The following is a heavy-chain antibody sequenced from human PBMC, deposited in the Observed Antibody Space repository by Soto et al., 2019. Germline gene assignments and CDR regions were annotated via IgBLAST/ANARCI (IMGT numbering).Heavy chain of an antibody. V-gene: IGHV2-5*02. CDR1: GFSLSTSGVG. CDR3: SHLVVAWITYYFGP. Sequence: QITLKESGPTLVKPTQTLTLTCTFSGFSLSTSGVGVGWIRQPPGKALEWLTFIYWDDDKRNSPFLKSRLTNPKDNPKNQGVLTMTNMDPLETATYFCSHLVVAWITYYFGPLGQGTLVTVSS. CDR2: IYWDDDK. J-gene: IGHJ5*02. D-gene: IGHD3-10*01.